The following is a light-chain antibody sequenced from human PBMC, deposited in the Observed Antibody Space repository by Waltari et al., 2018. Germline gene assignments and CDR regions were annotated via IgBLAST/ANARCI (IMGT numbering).Light chain of an antibody. CDR1: SSNIGGHA. V-gene: IGLV1-44*01. Sequence: QSVLTQSPSASGTPGQRVTISCSGSSSNIGGHAVYWYQQLPGTAPKLLIYTNNQRPSGVPDRFSGSKSGTSASLAISGLQSEDEADYYCAAWEDSLNGWVFGGGTKLTVL. J-gene: IGLJ3*02. CDR2: TNN. CDR3: AAWEDSLNGWV.